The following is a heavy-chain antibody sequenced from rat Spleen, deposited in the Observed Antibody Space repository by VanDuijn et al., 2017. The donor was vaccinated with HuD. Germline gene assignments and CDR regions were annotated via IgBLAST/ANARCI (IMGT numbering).Heavy chain of an antibody. CDR2: ISYDESST. CDR3: ARAGYLRDWYFDF. J-gene: IGHJ1*01. CDR1: GFTFSDYN. V-gene: IGHV5-7*01. D-gene: IGHD2-5*01. Sequence: EVQLVESGGGLVQPGRSLKLSCAASGFTFSDYNMAWVRQAPKKGLEWVATISYDESSTYYRDSVKGRFTVSRDNTRDTLYLQMDNLRSEDTATYYCARAGYLRDWYFDFWGPGTMVTVSS.